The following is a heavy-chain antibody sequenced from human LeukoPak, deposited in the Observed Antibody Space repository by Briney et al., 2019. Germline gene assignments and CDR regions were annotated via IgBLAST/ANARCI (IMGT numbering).Heavy chain of an antibody. CDR1: GGSISGYN. J-gene: IGHJ4*02. CDR2: ISTGGNT. CDR3: ARSLVGSTYFDY. D-gene: IGHD2-2*01. Sequence: PSDTLSLTCTVSGGSISGYNWNWIREPAGKGLEWIGRISTGGNTAYNPSLKSRITLSLDTTKNQLSLNLTSVTAADTALYYCARSLVGSTYFDYWGQGTLVTVSS. V-gene: IGHV4-4*07.